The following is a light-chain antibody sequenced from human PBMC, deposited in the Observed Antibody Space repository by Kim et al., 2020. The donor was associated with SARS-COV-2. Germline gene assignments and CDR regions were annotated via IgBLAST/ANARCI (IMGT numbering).Light chain of an antibody. Sequence: QSALTQPRSVSGSPGQSVTISCTGTSSDVGAYNSVSWYQLHPGKAPKLMIYDVNKRPSGVPDRFSGSKSGNTASLTISGLQAEDEADYYCCSYAGSYTEVFGAGTQLTVL. V-gene: IGLV2-11*01. CDR3: CSYAGSYTEV. CDR1: SSDVGAYNS. CDR2: DVN. J-gene: IGLJ3*02.